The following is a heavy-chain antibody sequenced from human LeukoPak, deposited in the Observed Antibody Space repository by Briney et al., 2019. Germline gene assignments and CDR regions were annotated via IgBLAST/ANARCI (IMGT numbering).Heavy chain of an antibody. Sequence: GESLKISCKGSGYSFTSYWIGWVRQMPGKGLEWMGTIYPGDSDTRYSPSFQGQVTISADKSISTAYLQWGSLKASDTAMYYCARLPFTMVRGVIPHYYYGMDVWGKGTTVTVSS. CDR1: GYSFTSYW. CDR3: ARLPFTMVRGVIPHYYYGMDV. D-gene: IGHD3-10*01. J-gene: IGHJ6*04. V-gene: IGHV5-51*01. CDR2: IYPGDSDT.